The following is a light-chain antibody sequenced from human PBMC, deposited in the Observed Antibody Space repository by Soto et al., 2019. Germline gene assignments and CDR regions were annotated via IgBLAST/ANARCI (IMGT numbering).Light chain of an antibody. Sequence: QSVLTQPPSVSGAPGQRVTISCTGSTSNIGASYDVHWYQQFPGAAPKLLIYRDTQRPSGIPNRFSGSKSGTSASLAIFGLPPGDEADYYCQSYDNSLNGYVFGTGTKLTVL. CDR3: QSYDNSLNGYV. V-gene: IGLV1-40*01. CDR1: TSNIGASYD. CDR2: RDT. J-gene: IGLJ1*01.